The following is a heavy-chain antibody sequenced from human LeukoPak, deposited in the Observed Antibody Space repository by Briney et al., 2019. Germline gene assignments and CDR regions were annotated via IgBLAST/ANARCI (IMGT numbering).Heavy chain of an antibody. CDR2: IWSNGITK. CDR3: ARDSGGSPFDY. V-gene: IGHV3-33*01. CDR1: GFTFSSSG. J-gene: IGHJ4*02. D-gene: IGHD1-26*01. Sequence: PGGSLRLSCAASGFTFSSSGMHWVRQAPGKGLEWVAVIWSNGITKDYAESVKGRFTIYRDNSKNTLYLHMDSLRVDDTAVYFCARDSGGSPFDYWGQGALVTVSS.